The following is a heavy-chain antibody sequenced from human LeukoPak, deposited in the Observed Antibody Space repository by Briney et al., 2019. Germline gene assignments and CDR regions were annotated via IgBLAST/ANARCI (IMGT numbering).Heavy chain of an antibody. V-gene: IGHV4-61*02. D-gene: IGHD5-18*01. CDR1: GGSISSGSYY. CDR2: IYTSGST. CDR3: AREPGGTWIQLSNWFDP. Sequence: SETLSLTCTVSGGSISSGSYYWSWIRQPAGKGLEWIGRIYTSGSTNYNPSLKSRVTISVDTSKNQFSLKLSSVTAADTAVYYCAREPGGTWIQLSNWFDPWGQGTLVTVSS. J-gene: IGHJ5*02.